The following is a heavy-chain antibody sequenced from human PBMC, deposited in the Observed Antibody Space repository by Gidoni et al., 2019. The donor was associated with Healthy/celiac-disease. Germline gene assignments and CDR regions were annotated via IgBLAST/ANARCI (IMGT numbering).Heavy chain of an antibody. D-gene: IGHD3-10*01. CDR2: ISYDGSNK. J-gene: IGHJ6*02. V-gene: IGHV3-30*18. CDR3: AKEGGITMDRGVTYYYYYGMDV. Sequence: QVQLVESGGGVVQPGRSLRLSCAASGFTFSSYGMHWVRQAPGKGLEWVAVISYDGSNKYYADSVKGRFTISRDNSKNTLYLQMNSLRAEDTAVYYCAKEGGITMDRGVTYYYYYGMDVWGQGTTVTVSS. CDR1: GFTFSSYG.